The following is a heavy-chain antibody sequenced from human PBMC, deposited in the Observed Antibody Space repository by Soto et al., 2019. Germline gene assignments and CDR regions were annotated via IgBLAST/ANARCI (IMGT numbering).Heavy chain of an antibody. CDR3: ARDRFIEYSSSCQDY. Sequence: ASVKVSCKASGYTFTSYYMHWVRQAPGQGLEWMGIINPSGGSTSYAQKFQGRVTMTRDTSTSTVYMELSSLRSEDTAVYYCARDRFIEYSSSCQDYWGQGTLVTVSS. CDR2: INPSGGST. V-gene: IGHV1-46*03. CDR1: GYTFTSYY. D-gene: IGHD6-6*01. J-gene: IGHJ4*02.